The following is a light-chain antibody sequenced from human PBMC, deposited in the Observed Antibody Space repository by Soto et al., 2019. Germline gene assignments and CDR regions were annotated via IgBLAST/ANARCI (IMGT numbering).Light chain of an antibody. J-gene: IGKJ1*01. Sequence: EIVLTQSPATLSLSPGERATLSCRASQSVSNNYLAWYQQKPGQSPRLLIYGASNRATGIPDRFSGSGSGTDFTLTISRLEPEDFAVYYCPQYGSSGTVGQGTKVEIK. CDR3: PQYGSSGT. CDR1: QSVSNNY. CDR2: GAS. V-gene: IGKV3-20*01.